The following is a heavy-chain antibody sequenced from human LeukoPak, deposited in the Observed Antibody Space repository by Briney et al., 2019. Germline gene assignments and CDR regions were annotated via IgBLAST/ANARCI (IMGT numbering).Heavy chain of an antibody. CDR3: VRIRDSGSYYFYYGMDV. J-gene: IGHJ6*02. D-gene: IGHD1-26*01. CDR1: GFTFSNYS. Sequence: GGSLRLSCAVSGFTFSNYSMNWVRQAPGKGLEWVSYVSRTSSTILYADSVKGRFTISRDKAKNSVYLQMNSLRDEDTAVYYCVRIRDSGSYYFYYGMDVWGQGTTVTVSS. CDR2: VSRTSSTI. V-gene: IGHV3-48*02.